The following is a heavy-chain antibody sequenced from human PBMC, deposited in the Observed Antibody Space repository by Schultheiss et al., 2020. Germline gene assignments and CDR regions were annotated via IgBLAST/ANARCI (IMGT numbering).Heavy chain of an antibody. Sequence: SQTLSLTCTVSGGSISSYYWSWIRQPAGKGLEWIGRIYTSGSTNYNPSLKSRVTMSVDTSKNQFSLKLRSVTAADTAVYFCARGGDYGDRYYFDYWGQGTLVTVSS. D-gene: IGHD4-17*01. V-gene: IGHV4-4*07. J-gene: IGHJ4*02. CDR1: GGSISSYY. CDR3: ARGGDYGDRYYFDY. CDR2: IYTSGST.